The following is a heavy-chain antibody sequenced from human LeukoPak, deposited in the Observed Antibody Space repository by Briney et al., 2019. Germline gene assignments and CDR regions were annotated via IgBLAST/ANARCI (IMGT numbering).Heavy chain of an antibody. D-gene: IGHD5-12*01. CDR2: IYYSGST. CDR1: GGSLSSYY. J-gene: IGHJ5*02. V-gene: IGHV4-59*01. CDR3: ARVKSRYSGYERRWFDP. Sequence: PSETLSLTCTVSGGSLSSYYWSWIRQPPGKGLEWIGYIYYSGSTNYNPSLKSRVTISVDTSKNQFSLKLSSVTAADTAVYYCARVKSRYSGYERRWFDPWGQGTLVTVSS.